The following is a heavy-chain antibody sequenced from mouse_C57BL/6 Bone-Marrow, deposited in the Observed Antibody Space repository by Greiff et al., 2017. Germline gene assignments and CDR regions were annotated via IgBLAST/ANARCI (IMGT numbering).Heavy chain of an antibody. J-gene: IGHJ4*01. CDR2: IDPETGGT. CDR3: TRYGEEGNLYDAMDY. D-gene: IGHD1-1*01. Sequence: QVQLQQSGAELVRPGASVTLSCKASGYTFTDYEMHWVKQTPVHGLEWIGAIDPETGGTAYTQKFKGKAILTADKSSSTAYMELRSLTSEDSAVYYGTRYGEEGNLYDAMDYWGQGTSVTVSS. V-gene: IGHV1-15*01. CDR1: GYTFTDYE.